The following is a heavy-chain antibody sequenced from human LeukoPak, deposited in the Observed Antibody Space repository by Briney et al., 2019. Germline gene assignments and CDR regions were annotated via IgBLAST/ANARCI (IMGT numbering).Heavy chain of an antibody. CDR2: IYYSGST. CDR1: GGSISSYY. Sequence: SETLCLTCTVSGGSISSYYWSWIRQPPGKGLEWIGYIYYSGSTNYNPSLKSRVTISVDTSKNQFSLKLSSVTAADTAVYYCAREAAATSLWGRGTLVTVSS. CDR3: AREAAATSL. V-gene: IGHV4-59*01. D-gene: IGHD6-25*01. J-gene: IGHJ2*01.